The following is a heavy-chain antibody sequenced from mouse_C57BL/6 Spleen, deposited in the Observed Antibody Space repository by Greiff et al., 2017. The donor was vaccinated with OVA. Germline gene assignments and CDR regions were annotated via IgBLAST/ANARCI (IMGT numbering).Heavy chain of an antibody. Sequence: QVQLKESGAELARPGASVKLSCKASGYTFTSYGISWVKQRTGQGLEWIGEIYPRSGNTYYNEKFKGKATLTADKSSSTAYMELRSLTSEDSAVYFCARSDSSGPDYWGQGTTLTVSS. V-gene: IGHV1-81*01. J-gene: IGHJ2*01. CDR2: IYPRSGNT. CDR3: ARSDSSGPDY. D-gene: IGHD3-2*02. CDR1: GYTFTSYG.